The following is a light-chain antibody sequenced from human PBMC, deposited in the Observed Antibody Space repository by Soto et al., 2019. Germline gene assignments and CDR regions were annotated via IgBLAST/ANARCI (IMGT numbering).Light chain of an antibody. CDR2: DVS. V-gene: IGLV2-14*03. J-gene: IGLJ1*01. CDR3: ASYTRSSTYV. CDR1: SKDVGGYNY. Sequence: SVLTQPAPLSWAPGQAVTLSFPGNSKDVGGYNYVSWYQQHPGKAPKLMISDVSNRPSGVSYRLSGSKSGNTASLTISGLQAEDEADYYCASYTRSSTYVFGSGTKVTVL.